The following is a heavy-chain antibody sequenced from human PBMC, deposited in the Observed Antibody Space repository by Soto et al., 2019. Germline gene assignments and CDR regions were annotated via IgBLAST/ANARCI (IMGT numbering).Heavy chain of an antibody. J-gene: IGHJ5*02. D-gene: IGHD3-10*01. V-gene: IGHV4-39*01. CDR3: ARRSRWYYYGTASYYNLWLDP. CDR2: IYHSGST. CDR1: GDSISNTAYY. Sequence: QVQLQESGPGLVKPSETLSLTCTVSGDSISNTAYYWGWIRQPPGKGLEWIGVIYHSGSTYYNPSLKSRVTISVDTSKNQFSLKLRSVTAADTAVYYCARRSRWYYYGTASYYNLWLDPWGQGTLVTVSS.